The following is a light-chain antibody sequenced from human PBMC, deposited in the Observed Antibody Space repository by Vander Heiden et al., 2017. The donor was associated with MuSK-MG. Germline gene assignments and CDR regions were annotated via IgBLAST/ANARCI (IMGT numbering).Light chain of an antibody. CDR2: RAS. V-gene: IGKV4-1*01. J-gene: IGKJ2*01. CDR3: QQYYNTLHT. CDR1: RSVLYDSNNANY. Sequence: EIVMTKSPDSLAVSLGERATLNCKSSRSVLYDSNNANYLSWYQRKPGQPPKMLIYRASTRESGVPERFSGSGSGTDFTLTISRVQAEDVAVYYCQQYYNTLHTFGQGTMLEI.